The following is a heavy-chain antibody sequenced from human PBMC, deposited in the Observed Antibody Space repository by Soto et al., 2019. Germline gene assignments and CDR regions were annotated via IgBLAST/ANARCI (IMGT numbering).Heavy chain of an antibody. Sequence: GGSLRLSCTASGFTFSSYWMHWVRQAPGKGLVWVSEIDSDGSRTNYADSVKGRFTISRDNAKNTLYLQMNSLRAEDTAVYYCASLSEPVDYWGQGTLVTVSS. CDR2: IDSDGSRT. J-gene: IGHJ4*02. D-gene: IGHD2-2*01. V-gene: IGHV3-74*01. CDR1: GFTFSSYW. CDR3: ASLSEPVDY.